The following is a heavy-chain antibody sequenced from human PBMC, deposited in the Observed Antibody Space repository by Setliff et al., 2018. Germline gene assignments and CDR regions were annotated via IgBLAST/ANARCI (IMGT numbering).Heavy chain of an antibody. J-gene: IGHJ4*01. D-gene: IGHD2-15*01. V-gene: IGHV4-39*01. CDR1: DDSFTSSRYY. CDR3: VRPGGTTVVARHFDY. CDR2: ISYSGTP. Sequence: PSETLSLTCTVSDDSFTSSRYYWGWIHQAPGSGLEWIGSISYSGTPYYNASVESRVTISIDTSRNQFSLELRSVTVADTATYYCVRPGGTTVVARHFDYWGSGILVTSPQ.